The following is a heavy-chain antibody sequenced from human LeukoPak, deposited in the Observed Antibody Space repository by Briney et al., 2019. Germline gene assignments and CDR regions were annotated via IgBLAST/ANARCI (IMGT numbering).Heavy chain of an antibody. J-gene: IGHJ6*02. CDR2: IIPIFGTA. V-gene: IGHV1-69*01. Sequence: SVKVSCKASGGTFSSYAISWVRQAPGQGLEWMGGIIPIFGTANDAQKFQGRVTITADESTSTAYMELSSLRSEDTAVYYCARDEYSSSSEYYYYGMDVWGQGTTVTVSS. CDR1: GGTFSSYA. D-gene: IGHD6-6*01. CDR3: ARDEYSSSSEYYYYGMDV.